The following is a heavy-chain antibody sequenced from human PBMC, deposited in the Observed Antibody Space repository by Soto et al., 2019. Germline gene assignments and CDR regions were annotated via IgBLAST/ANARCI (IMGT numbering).Heavy chain of an antibody. CDR3: ARVGGYPLGAFDI. CDR1: GGSITSYD. Sequence: SETLSLTCTVSGGSITSYDWSWIRQPPGKGLEWIGYMSYTGSTNYNPSLKSRVTILGDTSKNQFSLKLSSVTAADTAVYYCARVGGYPLGAFDIWGQGTMVTFSS. V-gene: IGHV4-59*01. J-gene: IGHJ3*02. CDR2: MSYTGST. D-gene: IGHD5-12*01.